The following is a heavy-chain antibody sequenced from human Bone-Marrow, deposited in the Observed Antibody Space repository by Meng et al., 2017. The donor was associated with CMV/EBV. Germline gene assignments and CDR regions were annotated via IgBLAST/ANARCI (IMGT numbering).Heavy chain of an antibody. CDR2: ISWNSGSI. J-gene: IGHJ4*02. CDR1: GFIFSSYT. V-gene: IGHV3-9*01. Sequence: SLKISCAVSGFIFSSYTLHWVRQAPGKGLEWVSGISWNSGSIGYADSVKGRFTISRDNAKNSLYLQMNSLRAEDTALYYCAKDNEGYCTNGVCYTFDYWGQGTLVTVSS. D-gene: IGHD2-8*01. CDR3: AKDNEGYCTNGVCYTFDY.